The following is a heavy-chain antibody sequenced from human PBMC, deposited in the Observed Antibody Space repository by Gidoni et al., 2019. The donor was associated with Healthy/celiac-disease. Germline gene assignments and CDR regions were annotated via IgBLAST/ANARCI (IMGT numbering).Heavy chain of an antibody. D-gene: IGHD5-12*01. Sequence: QVQLVQSGAEVKKPGASVKVSCKVSGYPLTALSMPWVRQAPGKGLEWVGGFYPEDGETIYAQKFQGRVTMTEDTSTDTAYMGLSSLRSEDTAVYYCATDGSTGGYDTGDWGQGTLVTVSS. J-gene: IGHJ4*02. V-gene: IGHV1-24*01. CDR2: FYPEDGET. CDR1: GYPLTALS. CDR3: ATDGSTGGYDTGD.